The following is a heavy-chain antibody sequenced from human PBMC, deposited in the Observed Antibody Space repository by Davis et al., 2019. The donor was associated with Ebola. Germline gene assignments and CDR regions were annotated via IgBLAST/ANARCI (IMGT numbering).Heavy chain of an antibody. Sequence: GESLKISCAASGFTLSSYAMSWVRQAPGRGPEWVANINGAAWSTSYADSVKGRFTISRDNSKNMLYLQMDSLRIEDTAQYFCAGDPNWESGSWGQGTPVSVSS. D-gene: IGHD1-1*01. V-gene: IGHV3-23*01. CDR3: AGDPNWESGS. J-gene: IGHJ5*02. CDR2: INGAAWST. CDR1: GFTLSSYA.